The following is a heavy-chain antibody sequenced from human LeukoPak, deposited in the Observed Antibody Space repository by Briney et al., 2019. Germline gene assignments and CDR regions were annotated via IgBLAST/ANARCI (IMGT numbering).Heavy chain of an antibody. D-gene: IGHD6-19*01. Sequence: GEPLKISCKGSGYSFTTYWIAWVRQTPGKGQEWMGIIYPGDSDTRYSPSFQGQATISADKSMRVAYLQWTSLKASDTAMYYCAWSVSGATFDYWGQGTLVTVSS. J-gene: IGHJ4*02. V-gene: IGHV5-51*01. CDR3: AWSVSGATFDY. CDR1: GYSFTTYW. CDR2: IYPGDSDT.